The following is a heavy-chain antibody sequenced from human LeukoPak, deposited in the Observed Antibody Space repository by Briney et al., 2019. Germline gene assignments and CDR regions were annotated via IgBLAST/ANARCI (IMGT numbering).Heavy chain of an antibody. CDR2: ISYDGSNK. D-gene: IGHD4-23*01. CDR3: ARVAAGYSVNYFDY. V-gene: IGHV3-30-3*01. J-gene: IGHJ4*02. Sequence: PGGSLRLSCAASGFTFSSYAMHWVRQAPGKGLEWVAVISYDGSNKYYADSVKGRFTISRDNSKNSLYLQMNRLRDEDTAVYYCARVAAGYSVNYFDYWGQGTLVTVSS. CDR1: GFTFSSYA.